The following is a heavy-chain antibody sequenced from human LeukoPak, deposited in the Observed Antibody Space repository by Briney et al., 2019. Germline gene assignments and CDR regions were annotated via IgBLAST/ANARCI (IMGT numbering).Heavy chain of an antibody. Sequence: GGSLRLSCVASEFTFSNYWMSWVRQAPGKGLEWVANIKQDASEKYYVDSVKGRFTISRDNAKNSLYLQMNSLRVEDTAVYYCARDYRYLFDYWGQGNLVTVSS. V-gene: IGHV3-7*01. CDR3: ARDYRYLFDY. D-gene: IGHD3-16*02. J-gene: IGHJ4*02. CDR1: EFTFSNYW. CDR2: IKQDASEK.